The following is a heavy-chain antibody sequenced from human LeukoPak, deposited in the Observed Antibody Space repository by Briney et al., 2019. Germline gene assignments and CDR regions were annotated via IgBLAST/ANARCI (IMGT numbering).Heavy chain of an antibody. D-gene: IGHD3-10*02. CDR3: AELGITMIGGV. CDR2: ISGSGSTI. V-gene: IGHV3-48*04. CDR1: GFTFSSYG. J-gene: IGHJ6*04. Sequence: GGSLRLSCAASGFTFSSYGMSWVRQAPGKGLEWVSAISGSGSTIYYADSVKGRFTISRDNAKNSPYLQMNSLRAEDTAVYYCAELGITMIGGVWGKGTTVTISS.